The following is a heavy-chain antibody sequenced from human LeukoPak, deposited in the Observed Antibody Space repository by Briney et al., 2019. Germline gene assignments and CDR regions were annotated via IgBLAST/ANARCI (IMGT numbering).Heavy chain of an antibody. CDR2: IYYSGST. D-gene: IGHD4-23*01. Sequence: PSETLSLTCTVSGGSISRSSYYWGWIRQPPGKGLEWIGSIYYSGSTYYNPSLKSRVTISVDTSKNQFSLKLSSVTAADTAVYYCARGGFLTTVACNWFDPWGQGTLVTVSS. CDR1: GGSISRSSYY. J-gene: IGHJ5*02. CDR3: ARGGFLTTVACNWFDP. V-gene: IGHV4-39*07.